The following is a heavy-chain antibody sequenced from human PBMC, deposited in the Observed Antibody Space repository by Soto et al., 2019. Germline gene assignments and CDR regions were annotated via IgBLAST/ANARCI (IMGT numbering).Heavy chain of an antibody. CDR3: VRYCSTTLCNGVATRTFDY. J-gene: IGHJ4*02. V-gene: IGHV3-48*03. CDR1: RFTFSTYE. Sequence: PSETLSLSCAASRFTFSTYEMNWVRQAPGKGLEWVSYISSSGYTVYYADSVKGRFTISRDNTRNSLYLQMNSLRDEDTALYYCVRYCSTTLCNGVATRTFDYWGQGTLVTVSS. CDR2: ISSSGYTV. D-gene: IGHD2-2*01.